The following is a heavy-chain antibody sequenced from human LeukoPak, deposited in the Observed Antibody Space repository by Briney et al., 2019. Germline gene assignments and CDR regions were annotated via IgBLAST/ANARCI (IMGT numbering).Heavy chain of an antibody. V-gene: IGHV3-23*01. D-gene: IGHD4-17*01. CDR3: AKGTVPTTVPDY. J-gene: IGHJ4*02. Sequence: GGSLRLSCAASGFTFSSYAMSWVRQASGKGLEWVSAISGSGGSTYYADSVKGRFTISRDSSKNTLYLQMNSLRAEDTAVYYCAKGTVPTTVPDYWGQGTLVTVSS. CDR2: ISGSGGST. CDR1: GFTFSSYA.